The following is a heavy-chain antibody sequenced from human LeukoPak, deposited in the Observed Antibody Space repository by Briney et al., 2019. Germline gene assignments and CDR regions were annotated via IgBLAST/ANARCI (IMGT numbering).Heavy chain of an antibody. D-gene: IGHD2-15*01. CDR1: GYTFSGYA. J-gene: IGHJ6*03. CDR2: INTNTGNP. Sequence: ASVKVSCKASGYTFSGYAMDWVRQAPGQGLEWMGWINTNTGNPTYAQGFQGRFIFSLDTSISTAYLQWSSLTAADTAVYYCARGSEPLVAATQADSYYIYVSGKGATVTVS. CDR3: ARGSEPLVAATQADSYYIYV. V-gene: IGHV7-4-1*02.